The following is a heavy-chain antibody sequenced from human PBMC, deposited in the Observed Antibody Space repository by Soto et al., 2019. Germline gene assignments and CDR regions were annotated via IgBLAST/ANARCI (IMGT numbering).Heavy chain of an antibody. V-gene: IGHV4-59*02. CDR2: IYYSGKT. Sequence: QVQLQESGPGLVKPSETLSLTCTVSRGSVNSYYWSWIRQSPGKGLEWIGQIYYSGKTKYNPSLTSRVTITIDTSKNQFSLKVRSVTAADTAAYFCARGCGYDFYTWGQGTLVTVSA. J-gene: IGHJ1*01. D-gene: IGHD5-12*01. CDR1: RGSVNSYY. CDR3: ARGCGYDFYT.